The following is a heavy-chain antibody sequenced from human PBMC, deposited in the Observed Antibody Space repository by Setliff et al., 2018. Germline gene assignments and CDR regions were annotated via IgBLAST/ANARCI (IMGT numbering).Heavy chain of an antibody. CDR1: GGSISSYY. CDR2: IYIGGSA. CDR3: ARKGISALSGAFDM. V-gene: IGHV4-4*07. J-gene: IGHJ3*02. D-gene: IGHD1-26*01. Sequence: LSLTCTVSGGSISSYYWSWIRQPAGKGLEWIGHIYIGGSANYNPSLKSRVTMSIDTSKNQFSLKLSSVTAADTAVYYCARKGISALSGAFDMWGQGTMVTVSS.